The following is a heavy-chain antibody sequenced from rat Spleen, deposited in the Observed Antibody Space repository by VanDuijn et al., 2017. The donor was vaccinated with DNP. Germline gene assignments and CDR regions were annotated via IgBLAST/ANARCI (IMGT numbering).Heavy chain of an antibody. V-gene: IGHV2-15*01. CDR2: MWSSGIT. J-gene: IGHJ2*01. D-gene: IGHD1-11*01. CDR3: TRLRRSDPHY. CDR1: GFSLTTYG. Sequence: QVQLKESGPGLVQPSQTLSLTCTVSGFSLTTYGVSWVRQPPGKGLEWVGVMWSSGITEYNSTLNSRLIISRDTSKSQVFLKMSSLRTEDTAIYFCTRLRRSDPHYWGQGVMVTVSS.